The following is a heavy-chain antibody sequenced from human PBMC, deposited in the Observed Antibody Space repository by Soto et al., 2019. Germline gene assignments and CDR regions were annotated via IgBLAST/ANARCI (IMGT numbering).Heavy chain of an antibody. CDR1: GFTFSSNV. V-gene: IGHV3-48*02. CDR3: ARERYFDSNWFDP. Sequence: PGGSLRLSCTASGFTFSSNVMSWVRQAPGKGLEWVSYISSSCSTIYYADSVKGRFTISRDNAKNSLYLQMNSLRDEDTAVYYCARERYFDSNWFDPWGQGTLVTVS. J-gene: IGHJ5*02. D-gene: IGHD3-9*01. CDR2: ISSSCSTI.